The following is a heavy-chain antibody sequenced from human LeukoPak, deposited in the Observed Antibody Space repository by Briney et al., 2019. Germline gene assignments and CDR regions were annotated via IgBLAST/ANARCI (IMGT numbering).Heavy chain of an antibody. J-gene: IGHJ4*02. V-gene: IGHV3-33*01. CDR3: ARGRGLDYGDYYFDY. CDR1: GFTFSSYG. Sequence: PGGSLRLSCAASGFTFSSYGMHWVRQAPGKGLEWVAVIWYDGSNKYYADSVKGRFTISRDNSKNTLYLQMNSLRAEDTAVYYCARGRGLDYGDYYFDYWGQGTLVTVSS. CDR2: IWYDGSNK. D-gene: IGHD4-17*01.